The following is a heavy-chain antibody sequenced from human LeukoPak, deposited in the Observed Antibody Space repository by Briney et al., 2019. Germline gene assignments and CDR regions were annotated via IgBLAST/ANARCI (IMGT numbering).Heavy chain of an antibody. CDR1: GGSFSGYY. D-gene: IGHD6-13*01. CDR2: INHSGST. Sequence: SETLSLTCAVYGGSFSGYYWSWIRQPPGKGLEWIGEINHSGSTNYNPSLKSRVTISVDTSKNQFSLKLSSVTAADTAVYYCAYGRKYSSFDYWGQGTLVTVSS. J-gene: IGHJ4*02. V-gene: IGHV4-34*01. CDR3: AYGRKYSSFDY.